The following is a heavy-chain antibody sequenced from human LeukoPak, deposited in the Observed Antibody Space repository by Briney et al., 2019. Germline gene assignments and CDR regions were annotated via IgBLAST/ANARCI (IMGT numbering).Heavy chain of an antibody. D-gene: IGHD2-15*01. CDR3: ARDPRNVGLAP. CDR2: NNGDGSTT. J-gene: IGHJ5*02. CDR1: GFILSGYW. V-gene: IGHV3-74*01. Sequence: PGGSLRLSCVASGFILSGYWMYWVRQAPGKGLMYILRNNGDGSTTNYADVVKGRFTMSRDNVKNTLYLQMNSLRVEDTAVYYCARDPRNVGLAPWGQGTLVTVSS.